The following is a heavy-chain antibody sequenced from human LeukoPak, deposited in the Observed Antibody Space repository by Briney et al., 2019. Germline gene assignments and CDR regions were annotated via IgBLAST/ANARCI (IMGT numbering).Heavy chain of an antibody. CDR3: ARGCSGGSCYPYYYYGMDV. V-gene: IGHV4-4*07. D-gene: IGHD2-15*01. CDR1: GGSLSSYY. J-gene: IGHJ6*02. Sequence: PSETLSLTCTDSGGSLSSYYWSWIRQPPGEGLEWIGRIYTRGSTNYNPYLKSRVTMSVDTSKNQFSLKLSSVTAADTAVYYCARGCSGGSCYPYYYYGMDVWGQGTTVTVSS. CDR2: IYTRGST.